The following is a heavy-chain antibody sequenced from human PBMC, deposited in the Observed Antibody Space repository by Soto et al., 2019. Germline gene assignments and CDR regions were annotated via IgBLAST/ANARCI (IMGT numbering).Heavy chain of an antibody. V-gene: IGHV1-69*13. Sequence: SVKVSCKASGGTFSSYAISWVRQAPGQGLEWMGGIIPIFGTANYAQKFQGRVTITADESTSTAYMELSSLRSEDTAVYYCARGQIVIRPRPYYYYGMDVWGQGTTVTV. D-gene: IGHD3-22*01. CDR1: GGTFSSYA. CDR2: IIPIFGTA. CDR3: ARGQIVIRPRPYYYYGMDV. J-gene: IGHJ6*02.